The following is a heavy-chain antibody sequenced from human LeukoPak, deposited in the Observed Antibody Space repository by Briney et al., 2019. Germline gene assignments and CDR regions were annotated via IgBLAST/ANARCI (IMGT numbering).Heavy chain of an antibody. D-gene: IGHD5-18*01. CDR1: GFAFSTYG. V-gene: IGHV3-30*03. CDR3: PRGFSYGYAFDI. CDR2: ISYDGSNK. J-gene: IGHJ3*02. Sequence: PGGSLRLSCAASGFAFSTYGMHWVRQAPGKGLEWVAIISYDGSNKYYADSVKGRFTISRDNSKNTLYLQMNSLRAEDTAVYYCPRGFSYGYAFDIWGQGTMVSVSP.